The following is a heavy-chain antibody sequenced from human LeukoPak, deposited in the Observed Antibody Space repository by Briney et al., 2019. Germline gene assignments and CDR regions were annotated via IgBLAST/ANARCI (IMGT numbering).Heavy chain of an antibody. J-gene: IGHJ4*02. V-gene: IGHV3-7*01. CDR3: ARDWGTDSWSGCVN. D-gene: IGHD3-3*01. CDR2: IKQDGSEK. CDR1: GFTFSNYW. Sequence: GGSLRLSCAASGFTFSNYWMSWVRQAPGKGLEWVANIKQDGSEKYYVDSVKGRFTISRDNAKNSLYLHMNSLRAEDTAVYYCARDWGTDSWSGCVNWGQGTLVTVSS.